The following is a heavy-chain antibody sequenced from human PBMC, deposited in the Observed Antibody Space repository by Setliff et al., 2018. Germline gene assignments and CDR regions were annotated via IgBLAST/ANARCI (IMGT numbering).Heavy chain of an antibody. Sequence: GASVKVSCKASGYTFTGYYIHWVRQAPGQGFEWMGWINPNSGGTNYAQTFQGRVTMTRDTSISTAYMELSRLRSDDTAVYYCARDLVAVAGTDSFWGQGTRVPASS. CDR3: ARDLVAVAGTDSF. CDR2: INPNSGGT. J-gene: IGHJ4*02. CDR1: GYTFTGYY. V-gene: IGHV1-2*02. D-gene: IGHD6-19*01.